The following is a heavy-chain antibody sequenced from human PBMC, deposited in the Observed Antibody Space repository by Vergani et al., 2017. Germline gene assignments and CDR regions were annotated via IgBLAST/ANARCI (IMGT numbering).Heavy chain of an antibody. D-gene: IGHD1-7*01. V-gene: IGHV2-5*04. CDR2: IYWNADQ. Sequence: QITLKESGPTLVKPTQTLTLTCTFSGFSLNTPGVSVAWIRQPPGKALDWLALIYWNADQHYSTSLNNRVTITKDTSKNQVVLTMTNMDYVDTGTYYCVYRKTVCGTTGCFNQFYCYYYMDVWGKGTTVTVSS. CDR3: VYRKTVCGTTGCFNQFYCYYYMDV. J-gene: IGHJ6*03. CDR1: GFSLNTPGVS.